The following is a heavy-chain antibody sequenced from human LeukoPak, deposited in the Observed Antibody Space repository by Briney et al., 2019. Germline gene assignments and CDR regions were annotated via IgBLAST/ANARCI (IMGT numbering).Heavy chain of an antibody. D-gene: IGHD1-26*01. V-gene: IGHV3-11*03. Sequence: GGSLRLSCAASGFTLSNAYMSWVRQAPGKGLEWVSYISSSSSYTNYADSVKGRFTISRDNAKNSLYLQMNSLRADDTAVYYCARSGSHDYWGQGTLVTVSS. CDR2: ISSSSSYT. CDR3: ARSGSHDY. J-gene: IGHJ4*02. CDR1: GFTLSNAY.